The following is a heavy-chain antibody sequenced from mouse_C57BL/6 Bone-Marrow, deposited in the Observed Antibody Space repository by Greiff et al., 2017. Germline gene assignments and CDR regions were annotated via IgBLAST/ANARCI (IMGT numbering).Heavy chain of an antibody. CDR1: GYTFTDHT. J-gene: IGHJ3*01. CDR2: IYPRDGST. CDR3: ARSFYYYGSRKPPSWFAY. D-gene: IGHD1-1*01. Sequence: QVQLQQSDAELVKPGASVKISCKVSGYTFTDHTIHWMKQRPEQGLEWIGYIYPRDGSTKYNAKFKGKATLTADKSSSTAYMQLNSLTSEDSGVYFCARSFYYYGSRKPPSWFAYWGQGTLVTVSA. V-gene: IGHV1-78*01.